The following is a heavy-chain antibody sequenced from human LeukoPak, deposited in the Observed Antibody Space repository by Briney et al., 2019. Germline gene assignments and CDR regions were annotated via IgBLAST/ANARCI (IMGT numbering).Heavy chain of an antibody. V-gene: IGHV4-59*11. D-gene: IGHD2-21*01. CDR3: ARFVPVRTHTNSPGFDD. Sequence: SETLSLTCTVSGDSMDTHYRSWIRQTPGKGLEWIAYISYSGSFNYNPSLKSRVTTSIDTSKNQFSLVLTSVTAADTAVYYCARFVPVRTHTNSPGFDDWGQVTLVTVSS. CDR1: GDSMDTHY. CDR2: ISYSGSF. J-gene: IGHJ4*02.